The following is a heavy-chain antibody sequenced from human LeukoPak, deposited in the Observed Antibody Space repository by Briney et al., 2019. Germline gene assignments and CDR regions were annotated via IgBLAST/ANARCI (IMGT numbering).Heavy chain of an antibody. D-gene: IGHD3-10*01. CDR3: AREITMVRGVTHDAFDI. Sequence: GGSLRLSCAASGFTFSSYWMHWVRQAPGKGVVWVSRINSDGSSTIYADSVKGRFTISRDNAKNTLYLQMNSLRAEDTAVYYCAREITMVRGVTHDAFDIWGQGTMVTVSS. CDR2: INSDGSST. J-gene: IGHJ3*02. CDR1: GFTFSSYW. V-gene: IGHV3-74*01.